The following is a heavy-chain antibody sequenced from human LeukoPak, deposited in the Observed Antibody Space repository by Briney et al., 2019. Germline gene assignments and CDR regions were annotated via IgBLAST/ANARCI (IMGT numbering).Heavy chain of an antibody. CDR2: ISSNGGTA. V-gene: IGHV3-64*01. CDR3: ARSSGYGYYFDY. D-gene: IGHD3-22*01. J-gene: IGHJ4*02. CDR1: GFTFSSDA. Sequence: GGSLRLSCAASGFTFSSDAMHWVRQAPGKGLEYVSAISSNGGTAHYGNSVKGRFTISRDNSKNTLYLQMGSLRAEDMAVYFCARSSGYGYYFDYWGQGTLVTVSS.